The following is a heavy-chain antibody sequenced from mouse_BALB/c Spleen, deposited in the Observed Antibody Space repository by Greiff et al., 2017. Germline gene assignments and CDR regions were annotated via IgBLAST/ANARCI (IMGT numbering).Heavy chain of an antibody. J-gene: IGHJ4*01. Sequence: EVKLMESGPSLVKPSQTLSLTCSVTGDSITSGYWNWIRKFPGNKLEYMGYISYSGSTYYNPSLKSRISITRDTSKNQYYLQLNSVTTEDTATYYCARDYYGSSYDYYAMDYWGQGTSVTVSS. CDR3: ARDYYGSSYDYYAMDY. D-gene: IGHD1-1*01. CDR1: GDSITSGY. V-gene: IGHV3-8*02. CDR2: ISYSGST.